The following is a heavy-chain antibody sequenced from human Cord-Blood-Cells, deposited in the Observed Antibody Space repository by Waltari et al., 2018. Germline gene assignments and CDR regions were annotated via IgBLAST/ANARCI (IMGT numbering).Heavy chain of an antibody. D-gene: IGHD3-10*01. CDR2: IIPIFGTA. Sequence: QVQLVQSGAEVKKPGSSVKVSCKASGGTFSSYAISWVRQAPGQGLEWMGRIIPIFGTANYAQKFQGSVTITADESTSTAYMELSSLRSEDTAVYYCARPRPTYGSGSYYNFDYWGQGTLVTVSS. V-gene: IGHV1-69*01. CDR3: ARPRPTYGSGSYYNFDY. CDR1: GGTFSSYA. J-gene: IGHJ4*02.